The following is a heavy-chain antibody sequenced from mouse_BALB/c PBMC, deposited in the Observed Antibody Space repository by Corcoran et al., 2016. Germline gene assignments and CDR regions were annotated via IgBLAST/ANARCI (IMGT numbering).Heavy chain of an antibody. J-gene: IGHJ2*01. CDR1: GYTFTNYG. CDR3: ARGSSGYDY. CDR2: INTYTGEP. D-gene: IGHD3-1*01. Sequence: QIQLVQSGPELKKPGETVKISCKASGYTFTNYGMNWVKQAPGNGLKWMGWINTYTGEPTYADDFKGRFAFSLETSASTAYLQINNLKNEDMATYFCARGSSGYDYWGQGTTLTVSS. V-gene: IGHV9-1*02.